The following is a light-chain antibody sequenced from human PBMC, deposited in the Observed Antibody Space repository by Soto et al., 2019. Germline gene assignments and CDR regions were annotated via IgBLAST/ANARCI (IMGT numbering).Light chain of an antibody. V-gene: IGKV3-15*01. CDR3: QQYNNWPIT. CDR2: NAA. J-gene: IGKJ5*01. Sequence: EIVLTQSPGTLSVSPGERATLSCKASQRIDTSLAWYQQRPGQAPRLLLYNAATRATGIPARFSGSGSGAEFTLTISSLQSEDFAVYYCQQYNNWPITFGQGTRLEIK. CDR1: QRIDTS.